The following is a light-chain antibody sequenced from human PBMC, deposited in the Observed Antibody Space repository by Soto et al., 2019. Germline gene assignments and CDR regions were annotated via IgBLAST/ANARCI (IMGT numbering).Light chain of an antibody. Sequence: QSVLTQPRSVSGSPGQSVTISCTGTSSDVGGYNYVSWYQQHPGKAPKLMIYDVGKRPSGVPDRFSGSKSSNTASLTISGLQAEDEADYYCCSYAGSYTHVFGTGTKLTVL. CDR2: DVG. J-gene: IGLJ1*01. CDR3: CSYAGSYTHV. V-gene: IGLV2-11*01. CDR1: SSDVGGYNY.